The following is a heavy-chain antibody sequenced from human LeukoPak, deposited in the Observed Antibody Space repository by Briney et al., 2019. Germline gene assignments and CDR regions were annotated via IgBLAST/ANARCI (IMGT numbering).Heavy chain of an antibody. V-gene: IGHV1-69*05. Sequence: SVRVCCKASVGTFTSYAISWVRQAPGQGLEWMGRIIPIFGTANYAQKFQGRVTITTDESTSTAYMELSSLRSEDTAVYYCARGIVGAAGAFDIWGQGTMVTVSS. J-gene: IGHJ3*02. CDR1: VGTFTSYA. CDR2: IIPIFGTA. CDR3: ARGIVGAAGAFDI. D-gene: IGHD1-26*01.